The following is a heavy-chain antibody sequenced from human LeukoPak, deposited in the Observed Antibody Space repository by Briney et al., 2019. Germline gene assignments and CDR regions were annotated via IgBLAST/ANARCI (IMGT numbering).Heavy chain of an antibody. D-gene: IGHD1-20*01. CDR1: AFTFSTYN. J-gene: IGHJ4*02. Sequence: GGSLRLSCVASAFTFSTYNMHWVRQAPGKGLEWVSTISSSSSSYKYYADSVKGRFTISRDNAYNSLYLQTNSLRAEDTAVYFCARGTNWSPLDFDYWGQGILVTVSS. CDR2: ISSSSSSYK. V-gene: IGHV3-21*01. CDR3: ARGTNWSPLDFDY.